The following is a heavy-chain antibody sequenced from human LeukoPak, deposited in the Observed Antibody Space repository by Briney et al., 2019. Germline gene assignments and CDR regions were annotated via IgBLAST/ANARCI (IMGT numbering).Heavy chain of an antibody. D-gene: IGHD3-9*01. V-gene: IGHV3-30*02. CDR3: AKDILRYFDSSFDF. CDR1: GFTFSSYG. Sequence: GGSLRLSCTASGFTFSSYGMHWVRQAPGKGLEWVAFIRYDGSNKYQADSVKGRFTISRDNYKNTLHLQMNSLRAEDTAVYYCAKDILRYFDSSFDFWGQGTLATVSS. CDR2: IRYDGSNK. J-gene: IGHJ4*02.